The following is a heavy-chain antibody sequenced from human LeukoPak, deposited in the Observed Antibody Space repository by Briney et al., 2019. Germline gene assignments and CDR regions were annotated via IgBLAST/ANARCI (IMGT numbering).Heavy chain of an antibody. CDR2: IYYSGST. V-gene: IGHV4-39*07. J-gene: IGHJ6*03. CDR1: GGSISSSSYY. Sequence: PSETLSLTCTVSGGSISSSSYYWGWLRQPPGKGLEWIGSIYYSGSTYYNPSLKSRVTISVDTSKNQFSLKLSSVTAADTAVYYCARVFDSGSQAYFYYMDVWGKGTTVTIFS. D-gene: IGHD3-10*01. CDR3: ARVFDSGSQAYFYYMDV.